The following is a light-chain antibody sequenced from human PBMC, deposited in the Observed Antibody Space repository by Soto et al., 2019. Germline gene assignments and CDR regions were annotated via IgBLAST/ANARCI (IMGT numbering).Light chain of an antibody. J-gene: IGKJ4*01. CDR1: QSVSNY. V-gene: IGKV3-11*01. CDR3: QQRKSRLT. CDR2: DAS. Sequence: DIVLTQSPATLSLSPGERATLSCRASQSVSNYLAWYQQKPGQAPRLLIYDASNRAPGIPARFSGSGSGADFSLTISSLEPEDFAVYYCQQRKSRLTFGGGTKVELK.